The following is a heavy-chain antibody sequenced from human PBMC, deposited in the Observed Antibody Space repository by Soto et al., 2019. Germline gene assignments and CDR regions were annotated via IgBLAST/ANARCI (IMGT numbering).Heavy chain of an antibody. CDR1: GDTSTSHY. V-gene: IGHV1-46*03. D-gene: IGHD3-3*01. CDR3: SSRVKGDFDV. J-gene: IGHJ6*01. Sequence: QVQLVQSGAEVMKPGASVKVSCKASGDTSTSHYIHWVRQAPGQGPEWMGRIHPSGGGTTYAHDFQGRLVMTRDTSTSTVYMDLSSLTSEDTAAYYCSSRVKGDFDVWGQGTTVIVS. CDR2: IHPSGGGT.